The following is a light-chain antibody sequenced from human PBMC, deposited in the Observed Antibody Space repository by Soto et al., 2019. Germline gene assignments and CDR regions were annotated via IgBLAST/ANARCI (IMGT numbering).Light chain of an antibody. J-gene: IGKJ1*01. CDR3: QQHNSYSRT. V-gene: IGKV1-5*01. CDR2: DAS. Sequence: DILMTQSPSTLSASVGDRVTITCRASQSIGTWLAWYQHKPGRAPKLLIYDASTLEVGVPSRFSGSGSGTEFTFTISSLQPDDFATYYFQQHNSYSRTFGQGTKVEIK. CDR1: QSIGTW.